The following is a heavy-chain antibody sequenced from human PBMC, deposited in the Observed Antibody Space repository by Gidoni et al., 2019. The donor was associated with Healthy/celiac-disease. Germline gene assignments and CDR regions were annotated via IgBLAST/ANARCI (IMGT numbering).Heavy chain of an antibody. V-gene: IGHV3-30*04. D-gene: IGHD3-22*01. CDR3: ARGAGLYYYDSSGYYTPDYYYGMDV. CDR2: ISYDGSNK. CDR1: GFPFSSYA. J-gene: IGHJ6*02. Sequence: VQLVESGGGVVQPGRSLRLSCAASGFPFSSYAMHWVRQAPGKGLEGVAVISYDGSNKYYADAVKGRFTISRDNSKNTLYLQMNSLRAEDTAVYYCARGAGLYYYDSSGYYTPDYYYGMDVWGQGTTVTVSS.